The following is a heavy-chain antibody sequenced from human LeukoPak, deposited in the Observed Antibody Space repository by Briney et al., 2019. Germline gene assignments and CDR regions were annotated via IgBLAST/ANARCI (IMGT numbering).Heavy chain of an antibody. CDR2: ISGSGDST. CDR1: GFTFSSYG. Sequence: PGGSLRLSCAASGFTFSSYGMSWVRQAPEKGLQWVSAISGSGDSTYYADSVKGRFTISRDNSKNTLYLQMNSLRVEDTAVYYCAKDRGIISDYWGQGTLVTVSS. J-gene: IGHJ4*02. CDR3: AKDRGIISDY. D-gene: IGHD3-10*01. V-gene: IGHV3-23*01.